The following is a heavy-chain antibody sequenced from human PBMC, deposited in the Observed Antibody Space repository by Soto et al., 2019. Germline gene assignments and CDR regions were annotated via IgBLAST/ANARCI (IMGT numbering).Heavy chain of an antibody. CDR2: IYYTGKT. CDR3: ARDFPNCSGADCYEGWFDP. V-gene: IGHV4-59*01. J-gene: IGHJ5*02. D-gene: IGHD2-15*01. CDR1: GASITTYY. Sequence: ASETLSLTCTVSGASITTYYWSWIRQPPGKGLEWIGYIYYTGKTSYNPSLRSRVTMSLDTSKRQFSLKLSSVTAADTAVYYCARDFPNCSGADCYEGWFDPWGQGTLVTVSS.